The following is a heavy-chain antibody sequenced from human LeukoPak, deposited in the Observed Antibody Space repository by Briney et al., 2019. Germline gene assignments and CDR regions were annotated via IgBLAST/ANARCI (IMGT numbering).Heavy chain of an antibody. J-gene: IGHJ3*02. CDR1: GYFISSGYY. CDR2: IYHSGST. Sequence: SSETLSLTCTVSGYFISSGYYWGWIRQPPGKGLEWIGSIYHSGSTYYNPSLKSRVTISVDTSKNQFSLKLSSVTAADTAVYYCARDATTVTSPGAFDIWGQGTMVTVSS. CDR3: ARDATTVTSPGAFDI. V-gene: IGHV4-38-2*02. D-gene: IGHD4-17*01.